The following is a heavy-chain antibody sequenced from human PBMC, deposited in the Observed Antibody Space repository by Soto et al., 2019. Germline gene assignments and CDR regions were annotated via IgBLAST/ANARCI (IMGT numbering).Heavy chain of an antibody. Sequence: QVQLVESGGGVVQPGRSLRLSCAASGFTFSSYGMHWVRQAPGKGLEWVAVISYDGSNKYYADSVKGRFTISRDNSKNPLYLQMNSLRAEDTAVYYCAKDWYGDYDYWGQGTLVTVSS. J-gene: IGHJ4*02. CDR1: GFTFSSYG. V-gene: IGHV3-30*18. CDR2: ISYDGSNK. D-gene: IGHD4-17*01. CDR3: AKDWYGDYDY.